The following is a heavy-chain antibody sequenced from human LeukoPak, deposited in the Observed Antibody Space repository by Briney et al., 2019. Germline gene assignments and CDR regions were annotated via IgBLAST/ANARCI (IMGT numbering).Heavy chain of an antibody. CDR3: LGGYYDSSGYYPFDY. V-gene: IGHV3-49*03. J-gene: IGHJ4*02. CDR1: GFTFGDYT. Sequence: GGSLRLSCTTSGFTFGDYTMSWIRQAPGKGLEWVGFIRSKGFRGTTEYAASVKGRFTISRDDSKSIAYLEMNSLKTEDTAVYYCLGGYYDSSGYYPFDYWGQGTLVTVSS. CDR2: IRSKGFRGTT. D-gene: IGHD3-22*01.